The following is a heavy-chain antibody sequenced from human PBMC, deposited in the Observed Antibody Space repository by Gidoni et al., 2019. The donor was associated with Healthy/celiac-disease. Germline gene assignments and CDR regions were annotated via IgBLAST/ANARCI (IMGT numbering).Heavy chain of an antibody. Sequence: EVQLVQSGAEVKKPGESLKISCKGSGYSFTSYWIGWVRQMPGKGLEWMGIIYPGDSDTRYSPSFQGQVTISADKSISTAYLQWSSLKASDTAMYYCARPDYLAPRRTGWTSDAFDIWGQGTMVTVSS. D-gene: IGHD2-15*01. CDR1: GYSFTSYW. CDR2: IYPGDSDT. J-gene: IGHJ3*02. V-gene: IGHV5-51*01. CDR3: ARPDYLAPRRTGWTSDAFDI.